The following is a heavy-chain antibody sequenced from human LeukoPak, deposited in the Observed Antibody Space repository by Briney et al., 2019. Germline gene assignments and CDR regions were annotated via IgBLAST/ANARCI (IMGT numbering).Heavy chain of an antibody. V-gene: IGHV3-74*01. D-gene: IGHD3-10*01. CDR1: GFTFSNYW. Sequence: GGSLRLSCAASGFTFSNYWMYWVRQAPGKGLEWVSRMNTAGSSTDYADSVKGRFTISRDNARNTLYLQMNSLRVEDTAVYYCARDITLVRGGRSDYWGQGTLVTVSS. CDR2: MNTAGSST. CDR3: ARDITLVRGGRSDY. J-gene: IGHJ4*02.